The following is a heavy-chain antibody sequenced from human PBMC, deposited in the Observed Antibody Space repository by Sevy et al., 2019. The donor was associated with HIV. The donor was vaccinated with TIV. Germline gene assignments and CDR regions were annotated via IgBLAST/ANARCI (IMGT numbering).Heavy chain of an antibody. Sequence: ASVKVSCKASGYTFTTYAISWVRQAPGQGLEWMGWISAYSGNTNYAQRLQGRVTMTTDTSTSTAYMELRSLRSDYTAVYDCARDVDNIRFDPWGQGTLVTVSS. J-gene: IGHJ5*02. CDR1: GYTFTTYA. CDR2: ISAYSGNT. CDR3: ARDVDNIRFDP. D-gene: IGHD2-15*01. V-gene: IGHV1-18*01.